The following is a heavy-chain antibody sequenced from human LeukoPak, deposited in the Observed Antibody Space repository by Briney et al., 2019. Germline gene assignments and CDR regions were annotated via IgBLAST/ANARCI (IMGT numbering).Heavy chain of an antibody. CDR3: VRLYKIEGADL. J-gene: IGHJ2*01. CDR2: IRNDGTTT. Sequence: GGSLRLSCAASGFTFSTYWMHWVRQTPGKELVWVSSIRNDGTTTNYADSVKGRFTISRDNAKNTLYLQMNSLRAEDTAVYYCVRLYKIEGADLWGRGTLVTVSS. D-gene: IGHD3-10*01. V-gene: IGHV3-74*01. CDR1: GFTFSTYW.